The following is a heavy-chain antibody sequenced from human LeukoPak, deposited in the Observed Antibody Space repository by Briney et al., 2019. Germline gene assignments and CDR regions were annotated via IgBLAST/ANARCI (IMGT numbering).Heavy chain of an antibody. J-gene: IGHJ4*02. CDR3: ARILVGATTFPFDY. Sequence: SGPVLVKPTQTLTLTCTFSGFSLSTSGMCVSWIRQPPGKALEWLARIDWDDDKFYSTSLKTRLTISKDTSKNQVVLTMTNMDPVDTATYYCARILVGATTFPFDYWGQGTLVTVSS. CDR2: IDWDDDK. D-gene: IGHD1-26*01. CDR1: GFSLSTSGMC. V-gene: IGHV2-70*16.